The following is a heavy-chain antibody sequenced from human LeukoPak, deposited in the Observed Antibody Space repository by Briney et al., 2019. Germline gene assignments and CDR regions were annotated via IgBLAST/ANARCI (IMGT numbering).Heavy chain of an antibody. CDR2: ISASGNYI. V-gene: IGHV3-21*01. CDR1: GFSFSSYS. J-gene: IGHJ3*02. D-gene: IGHD3-16*01. CDR3: ARGLYYYGTDAFDI. Sequence: GGSLRLSCAAPGFSFSSYSMNWVRQAPGRGLEWVSSISASGNYIYYADAVKGRFTISRDSAENSLYLQMNSLGAEDTAVYYCARGLYYYGTDAFDIWGQGTMVTVS.